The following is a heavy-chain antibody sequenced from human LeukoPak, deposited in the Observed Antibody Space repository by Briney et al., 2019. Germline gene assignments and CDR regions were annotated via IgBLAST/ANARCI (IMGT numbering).Heavy chain of an antibody. CDR1: GGSISSHY. Sequence: PSETLSLTCTVSGGSISSHYWSWIRQPPGKGLEWIGYIYYSGSTNYNPSLKSRVTIPVDTSKNQFSLKLSSVTAADTAVYYCAKVERGTYYDFWSGYYEYYFDYWGQGTLVTVSS. CDR3: AKVERGTYYDFWSGYYEYYFDY. J-gene: IGHJ4*02. V-gene: IGHV4-59*11. CDR2: IYYSGST. D-gene: IGHD3-3*01.